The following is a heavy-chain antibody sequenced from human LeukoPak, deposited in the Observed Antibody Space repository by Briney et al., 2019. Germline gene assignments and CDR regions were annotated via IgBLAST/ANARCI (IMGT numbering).Heavy chain of an antibody. V-gene: IGHV4-59*02. D-gene: IGHD2-15*01. CDR3: ARIHRYCSGGACYVLDN. CDR1: GGSVSGYY. J-gene: IGHJ4*02. CDR2: VYYSGST. Sequence: SETLSLTCVVSGGSVSGYYWGWIRQPPGRGLERIGYVYYSGSTNYNPSFKSRITISVDTSRNQFSLQLSSVTAADTAVYYCARIHRYCSGGACYVLDNWGQGTLVAVSS.